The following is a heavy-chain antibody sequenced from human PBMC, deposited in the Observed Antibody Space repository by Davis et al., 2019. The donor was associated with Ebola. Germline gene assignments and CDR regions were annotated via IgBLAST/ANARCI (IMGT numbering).Heavy chain of an antibody. J-gene: IGHJ2*01. CDR2: IYYSWST. Sequence: PSETLSLTCTVSGGSISSYYWSWIRQPPGKGLEWIGYIYYSWSTNYNPSLKSRVTISVDTSKNQFSLKLSSVTAADTAVYYCARGLVITTNWYFDLWGRGTLVTVSS. V-gene: IGHV4-59*01. D-gene: IGHD3-22*01. CDR1: GGSISSYY. CDR3: ARGLVITTNWYFDL.